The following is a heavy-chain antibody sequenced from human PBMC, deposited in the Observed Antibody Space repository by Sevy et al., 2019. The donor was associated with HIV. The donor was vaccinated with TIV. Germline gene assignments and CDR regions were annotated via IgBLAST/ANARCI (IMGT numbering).Heavy chain of an antibody. D-gene: IGHD5-12*01. CDR3: VREENYDPYHD. J-gene: IGHJ4*02. V-gene: IGHV3-7*01. Sequence: EGSLRLSCAAFGFSFSSDWMSWVHQAPGKELEWVATIEQDGSEIYYVDSVEGRFTISRDKAKNSLYLQMNSLRAEDTAVYYCVREENYDPYHDWGQGTLVTVSS. CDR2: IEQDGSEI. CDR1: GFSFSSDW.